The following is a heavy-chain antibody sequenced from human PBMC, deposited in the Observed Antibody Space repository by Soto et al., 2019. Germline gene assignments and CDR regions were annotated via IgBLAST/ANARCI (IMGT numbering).Heavy chain of an antibody. Sequence: PGGSLRLSCAASGFTFSSYSMNWVRQAPGKGLEWVSYISSSSSTIYYADSVKGRFTISRDNAKNSLYLQMNSLRDEDTAVYYCARVKWDYGDSRIYYGMDVWGQGTTVTVSS. D-gene: IGHD4-17*01. CDR1: GFTFSSYS. CDR3: ARVKWDYGDSRIYYGMDV. CDR2: ISSSSSTI. V-gene: IGHV3-48*02. J-gene: IGHJ6*02.